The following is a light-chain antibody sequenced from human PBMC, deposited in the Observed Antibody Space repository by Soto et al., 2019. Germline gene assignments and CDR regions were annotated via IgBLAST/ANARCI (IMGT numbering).Light chain of an antibody. V-gene: IGLV2-23*02. Sequence: QSGLTQPASVSGSPGQSITISCTGTSSDVGSYNLVSWYQQHPGKAPKLMIYEVSKRPSGVSNRFSGSKSGNTASLTISGLQAEDEADYYCCSYAGSSTFRVFGGGTQLTVL. CDR1: SSDVGSYNL. CDR3: CSYAGSSTFRV. CDR2: EVS. J-gene: IGLJ3*02.